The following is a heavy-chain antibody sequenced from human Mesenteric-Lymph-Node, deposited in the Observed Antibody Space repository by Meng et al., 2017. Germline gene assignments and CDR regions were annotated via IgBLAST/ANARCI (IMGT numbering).Heavy chain of an antibody. CDR1: GFTFSSYD. D-gene: IGHD3-10*01. V-gene: IGHV3-13*01. Sequence: GGSLRLSCAASGFTFSSYDMHWVRQATGKGLEWVSAIGTAGDTYYPGSVKGRFTISRENAKNSLYLQMNSLRAGDTAVYYCARYHSRFGSMDVWGQETTVTVSS. CDR3: ARYHSRFGSMDV. CDR2: IGTAGDT. J-gene: IGHJ6*02.